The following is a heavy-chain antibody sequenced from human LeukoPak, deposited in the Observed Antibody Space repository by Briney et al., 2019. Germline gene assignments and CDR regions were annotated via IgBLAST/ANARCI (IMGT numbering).Heavy chain of an antibody. J-gene: IGHJ3*02. CDR2: ISYDGNNK. CDR1: GFTFSNYG. D-gene: IGHD4-17*01. CDR3: ARDRSVVYGVVFDI. V-gene: IGHV3-30*03. Sequence: PGGSLRLSCAASGFTFSNYGMHWVRQAPGKGLEWVAVISYDGNNKYYADSVKGRFTISRDNTKNSLYLQMNSLRAEDTAVYYCARDRSVVYGVVFDIWGQGTMVTVSS.